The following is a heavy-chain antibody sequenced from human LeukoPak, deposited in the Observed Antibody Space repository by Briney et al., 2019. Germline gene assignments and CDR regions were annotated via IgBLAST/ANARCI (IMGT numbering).Heavy chain of an antibody. CDR3: ARQGYYDSSGYDLNY. CDR1: GYTFTSYG. Sequence: ASVNVSCKASGYTFTSYGISWVRQAPGQGLEWMGIINPSGGSTSYAQKFQDRVTMTRNTSISTAYMELSSLRSEDTAVYYCARQGYYDSSGYDLNYWGQGTLVTVSS. D-gene: IGHD3-22*01. CDR2: INPSGGST. J-gene: IGHJ4*02. V-gene: IGHV1-46*01.